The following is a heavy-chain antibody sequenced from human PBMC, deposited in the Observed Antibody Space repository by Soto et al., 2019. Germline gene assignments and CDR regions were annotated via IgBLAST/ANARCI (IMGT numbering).Heavy chain of an antibody. D-gene: IGHD2-2*01. CDR2: ISGSGGST. Sequence: PGGSLRLSCAASGLTFRSYAMNWVRQAPGKGLEWVSAISGSGGSTYYADSVRGRFTISRDNSKNTLYLQMNSLRAEDTAVYYCAKSSFTNLITDPWGQGTLVTDSS. CDR1: GLTFRSYA. J-gene: IGHJ5*02. CDR3: AKSSFTNLITDP. V-gene: IGHV3-23*01.